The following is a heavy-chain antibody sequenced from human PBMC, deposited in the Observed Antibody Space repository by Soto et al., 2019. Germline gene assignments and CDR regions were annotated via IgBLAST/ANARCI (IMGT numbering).Heavy chain of an antibody. V-gene: IGHV3-33*01. D-gene: IGHD3-22*01. CDR1: GFTFSNYG. CDR2: IWYDGSNK. Sequence: LRLSCAASGFTFSNYGMHWVRQAPGKGLEWVAVIWYDGSNKYYADSVKGRFTISRDNSKDTLYLVMSSLRAEDTAVYYCARDHLDFYDSSGYYYGLNSWGQGTLVTVSS. J-gene: IGHJ4*02. CDR3: ARDHLDFYDSSGYYYGLNS.